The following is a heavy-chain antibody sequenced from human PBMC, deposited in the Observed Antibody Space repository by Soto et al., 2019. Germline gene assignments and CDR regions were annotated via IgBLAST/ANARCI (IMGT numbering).Heavy chain of an antibody. V-gene: IGHV4-59*02. Sequence: SETLSLTCTVSGGSVTSYFWSWIRQPPGKGLEWIAYIYYGGGINYNPSLKSRLTISVDTSKNQFALKMSSVTAADTAVYYCARGASRGGFWSGYSYYYYYYGIDVWGQGTTVTVSS. CDR2: IYYGGGI. J-gene: IGHJ6*02. CDR1: GGSVTSYF. D-gene: IGHD3-3*01. CDR3: ARGASRGGFWSGYSYYYYYYGIDV.